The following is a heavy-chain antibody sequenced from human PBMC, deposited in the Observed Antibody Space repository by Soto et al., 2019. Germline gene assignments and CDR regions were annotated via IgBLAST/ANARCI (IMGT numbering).Heavy chain of an antibody. Sequence: EVQLVESGGGLVQPGGSLRLTCTASGFTFSSYWMSWVHQAPGKGLEWVANIKQDGSEKYYVDSVKGRFTISRDNAKNSLYLQMNSLRAEDTAVYYCARGGRSGDYWGQGTLVTVSS. J-gene: IGHJ4*02. CDR1: GFTFSSYW. CDR2: IKQDGSEK. V-gene: IGHV3-7*01. D-gene: IGHD2-15*01. CDR3: ARGGRSGDY.